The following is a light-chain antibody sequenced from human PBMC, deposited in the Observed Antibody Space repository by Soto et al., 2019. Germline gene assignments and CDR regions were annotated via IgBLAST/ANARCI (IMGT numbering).Light chain of an antibody. CDR3: QQYGSSPLT. CDR2: GAS. CDR1: QSVSSSF. Sequence: EIVLTQSPGTLSLSPGERANLSCRASQSVSSSFLAWYQQKPGQAPRLLIYGASSRATGIPDRFSGSGYGTDFTLTISRLEPEDVAVYYCQQYGSSPLTFGGGTKVEIK. J-gene: IGKJ4*01. V-gene: IGKV3-20*01.